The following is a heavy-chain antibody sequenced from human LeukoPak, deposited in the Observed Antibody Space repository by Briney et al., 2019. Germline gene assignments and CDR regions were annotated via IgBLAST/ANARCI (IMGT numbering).Heavy chain of an antibody. V-gene: IGHV4-34*01. Sequence: SETLSLTCAVYGVPFRGFFWSWLRQAPGKGLEWIGESSHSGSSNYNPSLKSRITMSLDTSKSQVSLRLTSVTAADTAIYYCARGIFYGGRNQYIWFDLWGQGTLVTVSA. D-gene: IGHD4-23*01. CDR1: GVPFRGFF. J-gene: IGHJ5*02. CDR2: SSHSGSS. CDR3: ARGIFYGGRNQYIWFDL.